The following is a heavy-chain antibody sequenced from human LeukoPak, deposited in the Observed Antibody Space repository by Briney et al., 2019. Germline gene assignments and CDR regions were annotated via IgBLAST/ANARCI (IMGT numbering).Heavy chain of an antibody. V-gene: IGHV1-69*13. D-gene: IGHD1-26*01. CDR2: IIPIFGTA. J-gene: IGHJ6*02. CDR3: ARPIVGATYYYGMDV. CDR1: GGTFSSYA. Sequence: GASVKVSCKTSGGTFSSYAITWVRQAPGQGLEWMGGIIPIFGTANYAQKFQGRVTITADESTSTAYMELSSLRSEDTAVYYCARPIVGATYYYGMDVWGQGTTVTVSS.